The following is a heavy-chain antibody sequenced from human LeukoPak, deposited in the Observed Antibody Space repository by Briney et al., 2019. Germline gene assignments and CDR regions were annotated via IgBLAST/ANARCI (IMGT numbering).Heavy chain of an antibody. CDR3: ARRNRQLVDY. J-gene: IGHJ4*02. CDR2: IWYDGSIK. Sequence: GGSLRLSCAASGFTVSSNYMSWVRRAPGKGLEWVAVIWYDGSIKYYADSVKGRFTISRDNSKNTLYLQMNSLRAEDTAVYYCARRNRQLVDYWGQGTLVTVSS. CDR1: GFTVSSNY. D-gene: IGHD6-13*01. V-gene: IGHV3-33*08.